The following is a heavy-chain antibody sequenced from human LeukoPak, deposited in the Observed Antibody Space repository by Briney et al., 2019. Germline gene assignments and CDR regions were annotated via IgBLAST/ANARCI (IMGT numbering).Heavy chain of an antibody. D-gene: IGHD6-19*01. J-gene: IGHJ4*02. Sequence: GGSLRLSCAASGFTFSDYYMSWIRQAPGKGLEWVSYISSSSSYTNYADSVKGRFTISRDNAKNSLYLQMNSLRAEDTAVYYCARERGATGWFDYWGQGTLVTVSS. CDR3: ARERGATGWFDY. CDR2: ISSSSSYT. V-gene: IGHV3-11*06. CDR1: GFTFSDYY.